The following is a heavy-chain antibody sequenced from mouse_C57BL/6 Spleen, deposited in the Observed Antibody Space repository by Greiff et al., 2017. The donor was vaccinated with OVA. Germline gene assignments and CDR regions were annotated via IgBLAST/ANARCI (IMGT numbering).Heavy chain of an antibody. J-gene: IGHJ2*01. CDR2: INPYNGCT. CDR3: ARGNYYFDY. Sequence: VQLKESGPVLVKPGASVKMSCKASGYTFTDYYMNWVKQSHGKSLEWIGVINPYNGCTSYNQKFKGKATLTVDKSSSTAYMELNSLTSEDSAVYYCARGNYYFDYWGQGTTLTVSS. D-gene: IGHD2-1*01. CDR1: GYTFTDYY. V-gene: IGHV1-19*01.